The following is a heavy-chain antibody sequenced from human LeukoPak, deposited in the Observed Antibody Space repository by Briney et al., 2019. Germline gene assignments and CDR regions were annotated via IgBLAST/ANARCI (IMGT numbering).Heavy chain of an antibody. CDR2: INPNSGGT. D-gene: IGHD5-18*01. CDR3: ARVIDTAMVRRFDP. V-gene: IGHV1-2*02. Sequence: ASVKVSCKASGYTFTGYYMHWVRQAPGQGLEWMGWINPNSGGTNYAQKFQGRVTMTRDMSISTAYMELSRLRSDDTAVYYCARVIDTAMVRRFDPWGQGTLVTVSS. CDR1: GYTFTGYY. J-gene: IGHJ5*02.